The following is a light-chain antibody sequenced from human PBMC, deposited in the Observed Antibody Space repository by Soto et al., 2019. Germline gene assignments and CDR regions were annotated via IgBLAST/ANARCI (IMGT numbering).Light chain of an antibody. J-gene: IGKJ1*01. V-gene: IGKV1-5*03. CDR1: QSISSW. CDR2: KAS. Sequence: DIQMTQSPSILTASVGDRVTITCRTSQSISSWLAWYQQKPGKAPKLLIYKASSLESGVPSRFSGSGSGTEFTITISSLQPDDFATYYCQQYNSLFGQGTKVEIK. CDR3: QQYNSL.